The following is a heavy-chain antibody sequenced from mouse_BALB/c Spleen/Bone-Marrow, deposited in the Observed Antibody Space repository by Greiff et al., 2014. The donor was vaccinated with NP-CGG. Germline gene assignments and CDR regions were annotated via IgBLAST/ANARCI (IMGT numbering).Heavy chain of an antibody. CDR1: GFTFSSYA. J-gene: IGHJ1*01. CDR3: ARDNGTYGWYFDV. D-gene: IGHD2-1*01. V-gene: IGHV5-9-4*01. CDR2: ISSGGSYT. Sequence: EVKLEESGGGLVKPGGSLKLSCAASGFTFSSYAMSWVRQSPEERLEWVAEISSGGSYTYYSDTVTGRFTISRDNVKNTLYLEMSSLRSEDTAMYHCARDNGTYGWYFDVWGAGTTVTVSS.